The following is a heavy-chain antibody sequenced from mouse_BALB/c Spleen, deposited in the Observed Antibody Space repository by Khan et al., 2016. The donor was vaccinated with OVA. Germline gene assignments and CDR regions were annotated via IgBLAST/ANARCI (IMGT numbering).Heavy chain of an antibody. Sequence: VQLKQSGPELVKPGASMKISCKASGYSFTDYTMNWVKQSHGKNLEWIGLINPYNGYTSYNQKFNGKAPLTVDKSSSTAYMELLSLTSEDSAVYYCARGNYYGSNSWFAYWGQGTLVTVSA. D-gene: IGHD1-1*01. CDR2: INPYNGYT. J-gene: IGHJ3*01. CDR1: GYSFTDYT. V-gene: IGHV1-18*01. CDR3: ARGNYYGSNSWFAY.